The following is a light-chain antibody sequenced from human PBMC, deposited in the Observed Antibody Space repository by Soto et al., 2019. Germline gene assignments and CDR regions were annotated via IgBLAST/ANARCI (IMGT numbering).Light chain of an antibody. J-gene: IGLJ2*01. CDR1: SSDVGGYNY. CDR2: DVS. Sequence: QSALTQPASASGSPGQSITISCTGTSSDVGGYNYVSWYQQDPGKAPKLMIYDVSNRPSGVSNRFSGSKSGNTASLTISGVQDEDEADYYCCAYSTSSTVLFGGGTKVTVL. V-gene: IGLV2-14*03. CDR3: CAYSTSSTVL.